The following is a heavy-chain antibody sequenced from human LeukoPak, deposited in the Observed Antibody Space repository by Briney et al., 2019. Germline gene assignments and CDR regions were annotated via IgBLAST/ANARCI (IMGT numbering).Heavy chain of an antibody. J-gene: IGHJ6*02. V-gene: IGHV3-66*01. Sequence: AGGSLRLSCAASGFTFSSYWMSWVRQAPGKGLEWVSVIYSGGSTYYADSVKGRVAISRDNSKNTVFLQMNSVRAEDTAVYYCARSYSNHLFGMDVWGQGTTVTVSS. CDR3: ARSYSNHLFGMDV. CDR2: IYSGGST. CDR1: GFTFSSYW. D-gene: IGHD4-11*01.